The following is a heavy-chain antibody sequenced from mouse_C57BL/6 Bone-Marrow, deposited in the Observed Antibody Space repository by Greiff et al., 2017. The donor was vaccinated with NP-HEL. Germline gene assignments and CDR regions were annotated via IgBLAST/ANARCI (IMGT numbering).Heavy chain of an antibody. Sequence: EVQLVESGGGLVQPGGSLKLSCAASGFTFSDYYMYWVRQTPEKRLEWVAYISNGGGSTYYPDTVKGRFTISRDNAKNTLYLQMSRLKSEDTAMYYCASRGVTTRDWYFDVWGTGTTVTVSS. J-gene: IGHJ1*03. D-gene: IGHD2-2*01. CDR3: ASRGVTTRDWYFDV. CDR2: ISNGGGST. V-gene: IGHV5-12*01. CDR1: GFTFSDYY.